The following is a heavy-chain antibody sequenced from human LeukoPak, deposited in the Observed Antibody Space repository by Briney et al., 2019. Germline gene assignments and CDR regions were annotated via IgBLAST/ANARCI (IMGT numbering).Heavy chain of an antibody. V-gene: IGHV3-7*01. CDR1: GFTFRTYT. CDR2: IKQDGSET. Sequence: GGSLRLSCAASGFTFRTYTMNWVRQAPGKGLEWVANIKQDGSETYYVDSVKGRFTISRDNAKNPLSLQMNSLRAEDTAVYYCARQRGSGCLDYWGQGTLVTVSS. CDR3: ARQRGSGCLDY. D-gene: IGHD6-19*01. J-gene: IGHJ4*02.